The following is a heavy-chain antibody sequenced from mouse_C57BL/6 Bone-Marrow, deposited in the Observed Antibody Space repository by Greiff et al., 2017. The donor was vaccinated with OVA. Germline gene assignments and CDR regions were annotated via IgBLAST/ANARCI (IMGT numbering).Heavy chain of an antibody. CDR3: TSSRQLRLHYFDY. V-gene: IGHV1-15*01. CDR1: GYTFTDYE. CDR2: IDPETGGT. Sequence: QVQLKESGAELVRPGASVTLSCKASGYTFTDYEMHWVKQTPVHGLEWIGAIDPETGGTAYNQKFKGKAILTADKSSSTAYMELRSLTSEDSAVYYCTSSRQLRLHYFDYWGQGTTLTVSS. D-gene: IGHD3-2*02. J-gene: IGHJ2*01.